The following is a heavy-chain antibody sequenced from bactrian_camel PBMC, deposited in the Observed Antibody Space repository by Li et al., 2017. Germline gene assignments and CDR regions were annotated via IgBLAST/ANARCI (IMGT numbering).Heavy chain of an antibody. Sequence: HVQLVESGEGSVQAGGSLRLSCQGTGISLSSAFCVGWFRQAPGKEREGVASIRPGGPGGTTSYYASSVRDRFSISQDRAKNTLYLQMNSLKSEDTAMYYCAAGQVTQRYGLAPAYWGQGTQVTVS. CDR2: IRPGGPGGTTS. J-gene: IGHJ4*01. D-gene: IGHD6*01. CDR1: GISLSSAFC. V-gene: IGHV3S54*01. CDR3: AAGQVTQRYGLAPAY.